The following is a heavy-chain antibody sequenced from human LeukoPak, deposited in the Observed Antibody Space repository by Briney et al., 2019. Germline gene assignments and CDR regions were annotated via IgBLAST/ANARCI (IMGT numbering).Heavy chain of an antibody. CDR3: AIPAPPFRGAFDI. D-gene: IGHD3-10*01. J-gene: IGHJ3*02. Sequence: SETLSLTCTVSGDSISGYYWSWIRQPPGKGLEWIGYVFSSGTTNYNPSLKGRVTLLVDTSKNQFSLKLSSVTAADTAVYYCAIPAPPFRGAFDIWGQGTMVTVSS. CDR2: VFSSGTT. V-gene: IGHV4-59*12. CDR1: GDSISGYY.